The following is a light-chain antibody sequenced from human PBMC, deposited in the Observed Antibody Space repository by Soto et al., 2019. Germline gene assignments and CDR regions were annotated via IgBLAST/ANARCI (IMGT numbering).Light chain of an antibody. Sequence: QSALTQPASVSGSPGQSITISCTGTSSDLAIYNYVSWYQQQPGKAPKLMIYQVTNRPSGVSNRFSGSRSGNTASLTFSGLQAENEADYYCRPYTDSRNNVFGTGP. CDR2: QVT. J-gene: IGLJ1*01. CDR1: SSDLAIYNY. V-gene: IGLV2-14*01. CDR3: RPYTDSRNNV.